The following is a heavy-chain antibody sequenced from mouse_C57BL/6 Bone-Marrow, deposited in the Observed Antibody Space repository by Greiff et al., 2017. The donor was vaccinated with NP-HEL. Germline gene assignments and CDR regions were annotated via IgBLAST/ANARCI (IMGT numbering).Heavy chain of an antibody. CDR1: GFTFSSYA. J-gene: IGHJ3*01. Sequence: EVQGVESGGGLVKPGGSLKLSCAASGFTFSSYAMSWVRQTPEKRLEWVATISDGGSYTYYPDNVKGRFTISRDNAKNNLYLQMSHLKSEDTAMYYCARDLPLFLYWGQGTLVTVSA. CDR2: ISDGGSYT. D-gene: IGHD1-1*01. CDR3: ARDLPLFLY. V-gene: IGHV5-4*01.